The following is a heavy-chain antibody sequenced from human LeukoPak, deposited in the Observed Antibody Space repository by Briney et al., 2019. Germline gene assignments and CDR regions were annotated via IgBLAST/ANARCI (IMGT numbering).Heavy chain of an antibody. Sequence: TGGSLRLSCAASGFSFSAFGMHWVRQAPGKGLEWVAFIKFEGTNEYYADSVKGRFTISRDDSENTLYLQMNSLRDDDTDVYYCVKEGFGSLESWGQGTLVTVSS. D-gene: IGHD3-10*01. CDR1: GFSFSAFG. V-gene: IGHV3-30*02. J-gene: IGHJ4*02. CDR2: IKFEGTNE. CDR3: VKEGFGSLES.